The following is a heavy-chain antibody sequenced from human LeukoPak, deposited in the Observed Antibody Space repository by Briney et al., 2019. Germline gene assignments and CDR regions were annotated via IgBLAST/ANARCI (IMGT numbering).Heavy chain of an antibody. CDR3: AKDRLPLSSAYYYVPFDY. J-gene: IGHJ4*02. V-gene: IGHV3-23*01. CDR1: GFTFSSYA. Sequence: GGSLRLSCAASGFTFSSYAMSWVRQAPGKGLEWVSAISGSGGSTYYADSVKGRFTISRDNSKNTLYLQMNSLRVEDTAVYYCAKDRLPLSSAYYYVPFDYWGQGTLVTVFS. D-gene: IGHD3-22*01. CDR2: ISGSGGST.